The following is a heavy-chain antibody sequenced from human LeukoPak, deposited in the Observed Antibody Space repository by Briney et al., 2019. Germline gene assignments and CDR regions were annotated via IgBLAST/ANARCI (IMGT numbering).Heavy chain of an antibody. CDR1: GFTFSSYA. CDR3: AEGGSTSPNGINDY. J-gene: IGHJ4*02. V-gene: IGHV3-23*01. D-gene: IGHD2-2*01. CDR2: ISGSGGGT. Sequence: PGESLRLSCAGSGFTFSSYAMSWVRQAPGKGLEWVSVISGSGGGTYYADSVKGRFTISRDNSKNTLYLQMNSLRAEDTAVYYCAEGGSTSPNGINDYWGQGTLVAVSS.